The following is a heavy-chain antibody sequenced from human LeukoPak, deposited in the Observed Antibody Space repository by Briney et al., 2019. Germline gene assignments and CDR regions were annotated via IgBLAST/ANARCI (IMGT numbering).Heavy chain of an antibody. CDR2: IYPDDSDT. J-gene: IGHJ6*02. CDR3: ARIYGDYGMDV. D-gene: IGHD4-17*01. CDR1: GYKFTDYW. Sequence: GESLKISCQGSGYKFTDYWIGWVRQMPGKGLEWMGIIYPDDSDTRYSPSFRGQVTMSADKSIGTAYLQWSSLKASDTAIYYCARIYGDYGMDVWGPGTRVTVS. V-gene: IGHV5-51*01.